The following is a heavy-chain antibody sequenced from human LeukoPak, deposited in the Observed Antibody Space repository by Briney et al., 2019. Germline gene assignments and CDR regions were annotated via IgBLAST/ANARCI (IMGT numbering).Heavy chain of an antibody. V-gene: IGHV4-34*01. CDR2: INHSGST. J-gene: IGHJ3*02. CDR3: ARRSPLRLRAFDI. CDR1: GGSFSGYY. D-gene: IGHD4-17*01. Sequence: KPSETLSLTCAVYGGSFSGYYWSWIRQPPGKGLEWLGEINHSGSTNYNPSLKSRVTISVDTSKNQFSLKLSSVTAADTAVYYCARRSPLRLRAFDIWGQGTMVTVSS.